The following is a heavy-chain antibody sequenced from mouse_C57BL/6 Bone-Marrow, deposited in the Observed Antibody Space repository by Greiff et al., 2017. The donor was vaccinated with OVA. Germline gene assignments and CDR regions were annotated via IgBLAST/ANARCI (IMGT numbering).Heavy chain of an antibody. Sequence: QVQLQQPGAELVKPGASVKLSCKASGYTFTSYWMHWVKQRPGQGLEWIGMIHPNSGSTNYNEKFKSKATLTVDKSSSTAYMQLSSLTSQDSAVYYCASCETLYYGSRTAMDYWGQGTSVTVSS. CDR1: GYTFTSYW. CDR3: ASCETLYYGSRTAMDY. D-gene: IGHD1-1*01. V-gene: IGHV1-64*01. CDR2: IHPNSGST. J-gene: IGHJ4*01.